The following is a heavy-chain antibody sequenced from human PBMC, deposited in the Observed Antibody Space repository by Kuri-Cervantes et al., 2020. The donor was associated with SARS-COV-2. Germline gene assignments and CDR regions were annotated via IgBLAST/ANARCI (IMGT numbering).Heavy chain of an antibody. Sequence: ESLKISCTVSGGSISTHYWSWIRQPPGKGLEWIGYLYYSGSTNYNPSLKSRVTISLDTSKNQFSLKLSSVTAADTAVYYCATGSYYVAYDYWGQGTLVTVSS. J-gene: IGHJ4*02. D-gene: IGHD1-26*01. CDR1: GGSISTHY. V-gene: IGHV4-59*11. CDR3: ATGSYYVAYDY. CDR2: LYYSGST.